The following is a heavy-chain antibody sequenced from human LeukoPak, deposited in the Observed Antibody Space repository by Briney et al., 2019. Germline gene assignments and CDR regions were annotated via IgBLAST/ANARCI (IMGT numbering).Heavy chain of an antibody. D-gene: IGHD5-12*01. CDR3: AKEVGKGVVAAPSDY. J-gene: IGHJ4*02. V-gene: IGHV3-30*02. Sequence: PGGSLRLSCAASGFTFSSYGMHWVRQAPGKGLEWVAFIRYDGSNKYYADSVKGRFTISRDNSKNTLYLQMNSLRAEDTAVYYCAKEVGKGVVAAPSDYWGQGTLVTVSS. CDR2: IRYDGSNK. CDR1: GFTFSSYG.